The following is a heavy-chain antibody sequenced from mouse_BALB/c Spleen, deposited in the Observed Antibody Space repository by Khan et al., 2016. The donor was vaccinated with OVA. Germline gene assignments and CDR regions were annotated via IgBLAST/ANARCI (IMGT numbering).Heavy chain of an antibody. CDR3: ARNYDYDEGLAY. CDR1: GFSLTTYG. J-gene: IGHJ3*01. CDR2: IWSGGIT. V-gene: IGHV2-2*02. Sequence: VELVESGPGLVQPSQSLYITCTVSGFSLTTYGVHWVRQSPGKGLEWLGVIWSGGITDYNAPFISRLSISKDNSKSQVFFKMNSLQANDTSIYYCARNYDYDEGLAYWGQGTLGTVSA. D-gene: IGHD2-4*01.